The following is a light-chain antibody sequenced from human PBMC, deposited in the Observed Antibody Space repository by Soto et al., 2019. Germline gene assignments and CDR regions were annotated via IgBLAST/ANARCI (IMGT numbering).Light chain of an antibody. V-gene: IGKV3-20*01. Sequence: EIVLTQSPGTLSLSPGERVTLSCRASQTVTNDYLAWYQQKHGQAPRLIIYGASTRATGFPDRFSGSGSGPEYTLTISSLEPEDFAVYSCQVYNFSPLRFGQGTRLELK. J-gene: IGKJ5*01. CDR3: QVYNFSPLR. CDR1: QTVTNDY. CDR2: GAS.